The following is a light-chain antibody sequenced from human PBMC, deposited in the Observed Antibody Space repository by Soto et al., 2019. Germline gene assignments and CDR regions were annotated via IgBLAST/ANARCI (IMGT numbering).Light chain of an antibody. CDR1: QGISSY. V-gene: IGKV1-8*01. Sequence: AIRMAQSPSSLSASTGDRVTITCRASQGISSYLAWYQQKPGKAPKLLIYAASTLQSGVPSRFSGSGSGTDFTLTISCLKSEAFATHYCQQYYRYTPYTFGQGTKVDIK. J-gene: IGKJ2*01. CDR2: AAS. CDR3: QQYYRYTPYT.